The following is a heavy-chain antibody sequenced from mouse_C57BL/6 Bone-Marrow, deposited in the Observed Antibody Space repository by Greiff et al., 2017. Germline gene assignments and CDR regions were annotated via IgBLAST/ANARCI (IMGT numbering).Heavy chain of an antibody. CDR1: GFSLTSYG. CDR3: ARNFETTVVATEYYYAMDY. V-gene: IGHV2-2*01. CDR2: LWSGGST. J-gene: IGHJ4*01. D-gene: IGHD1-1*01. Sequence: VQLQQSGPGLVQPSQSLSITCTVSGFSLTSYGVHWVRQSPGKGLEWLGVLWSGGSTDYNAAFISRLSISKDNSKSQVFFKMNSLQADDTAIYYCARNFETTVVATEYYYAMDYWGQGTSVTVSS.